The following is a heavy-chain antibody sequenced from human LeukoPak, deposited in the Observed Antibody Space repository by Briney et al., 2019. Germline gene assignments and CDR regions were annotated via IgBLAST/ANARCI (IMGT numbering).Heavy chain of an antibody. CDR2: ISGGGDTT. CDR3: AKATIEQWLVKVDSFDS. Sequence: PGGSLRLSCAASGFTFNTYAMSWVRQAPGKGLEWVSSISGGGDTTYYADSVKGRFTISRDNSKNTLYLQMNSLRAEDMAIYYCAKATIEQWLVKVDSFDSWGQGTLVTVSS. CDR1: GFTFNTYA. J-gene: IGHJ4*02. D-gene: IGHD6-19*01. V-gene: IGHV3-23*01.